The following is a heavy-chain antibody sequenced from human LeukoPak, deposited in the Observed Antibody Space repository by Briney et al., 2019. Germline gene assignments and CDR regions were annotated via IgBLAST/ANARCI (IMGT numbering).Heavy chain of an antibody. CDR1: GYIFTSYY. CDR2: INPSDSGT. V-gene: IGHV1-46*01. CDR3: ARGDDMVRGFIWFDP. J-gene: IGHJ5*02. Sequence: ASVKVSCKASGYIFTSYYLHWVRQAPGQGLEWMGIINPSDSGTSYAQKFQGRVTMTRDTSTITVYMELSSLRSEDTAVYYCARGDDMVRGFIWFDPWGQGTLVTVSS. D-gene: IGHD3-10*01.